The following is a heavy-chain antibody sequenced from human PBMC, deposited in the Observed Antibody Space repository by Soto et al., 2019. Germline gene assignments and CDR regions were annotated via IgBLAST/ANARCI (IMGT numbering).Heavy chain of an antibody. CDR3: ARGGSGWKALNYFDS. CDR2: NNYRADT. Sequence: QVQLQESGPGLVKPSQTLSLTCTVSGGSIDNNGYSWTWIRQRPGGGLEWLGSNNYRADTYYTPSLKSRNTISLDTSQNQFSLWLTSVTAADTGMYYCARGGSGWKALNYFDSWGQGILVTVSS. V-gene: IGHV4-31*03. CDR1: GGSIDNNGYS. D-gene: IGHD6-19*01. J-gene: IGHJ4*02.